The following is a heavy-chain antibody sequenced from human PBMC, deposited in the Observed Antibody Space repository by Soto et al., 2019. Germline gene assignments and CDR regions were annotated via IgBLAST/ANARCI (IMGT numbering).Heavy chain of an antibody. CDR2: INAANGAT. J-gene: IGHJ4*02. D-gene: IGHD5-12*01. V-gene: IGHV1-3*01. CDR1: GYTFTAYT. CDR3: ARVSFETSGFADY. Sequence: ASVTGSCTASGYTFTAYTIHWVRQDPGQSLEWMGWINAANGATKYSEKFQGRVTITRDTSARTAYMDLSSLSSKDTAVYFCARVSFETSGFADYWGQGTLVTVSS.